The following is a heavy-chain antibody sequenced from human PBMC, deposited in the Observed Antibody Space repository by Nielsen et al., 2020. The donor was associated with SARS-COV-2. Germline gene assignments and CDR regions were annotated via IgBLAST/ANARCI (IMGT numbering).Heavy chain of an antibody. D-gene: IGHD4-17*01. CDR3: ARVGNTVTEDY. V-gene: IGHV1-69*13. CDR2: IIPILGTA. J-gene: IGHJ4*02. CDR1: GGTFSTYT. Sequence: SVKVSCKASGGTFSTYTINWVRQAPGQGLEWMGGIIPILGTANYAQKFQGRVTITADESTSTAYMELSSLRSEDTAVYYCARVGNTVTEDYWGQGTLVNVSS.